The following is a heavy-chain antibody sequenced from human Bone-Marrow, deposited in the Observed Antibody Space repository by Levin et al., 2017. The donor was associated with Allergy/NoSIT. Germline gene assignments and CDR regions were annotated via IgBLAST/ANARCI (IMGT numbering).Heavy chain of an antibody. J-gene: IGHJ4*02. CDR2: IYSGGGT. CDR3: AGRGGLPY. V-gene: IGHV3-53*01. Sequence: PGGSLRLSCAASGLTVSSNYMTWVRQAPGKGLEWVSLIYSGGGTYYAGSVKGRFTISRDNSKNTLYLQMNSLRPEDKGVYYCAGRGGLPYWGQGTLVTVSS. D-gene: IGHD3-16*01. CDR1: GLTVSSNY.